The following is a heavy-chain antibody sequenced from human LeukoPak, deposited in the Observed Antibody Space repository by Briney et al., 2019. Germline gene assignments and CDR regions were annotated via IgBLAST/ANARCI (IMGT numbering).Heavy chain of an antibody. CDR3: ARDKSSGYWFIDY. CDR2: INSDGSST. J-gene: IGHJ4*02. V-gene: IGHV3-74*01. D-gene: IGHD3-22*01. Sequence: GGSLRLSCAASGFTFSSHWMHWFRQAPGKGLVWVSRINSDGSSTNYADAVKGRFTVSRDNAKNTLYLQVNSLRAEDTAVYYCARDKSSGYWFIDYWGQGTLVTVSS. CDR1: GFTFSSHW.